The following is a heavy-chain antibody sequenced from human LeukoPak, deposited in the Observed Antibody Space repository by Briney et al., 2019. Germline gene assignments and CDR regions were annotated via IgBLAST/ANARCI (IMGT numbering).Heavy chain of an antibody. J-gene: IGHJ3*02. CDR2: ISHIGRT. CDR3: ARDLVTVTKGFDI. D-gene: IGHD4-17*01. CDR1: GDSFSSHY. Sequence: PSETLSLTCAVSGDSFSSHYWTWIRKSPGTGLGGIGYISHIGRTNYNPSLKSRVTISIDTSKNQFSLKLRSVTAADTAVYYCARDLVTVTKGFDIWGQGTMVSVSS. V-gene: IGHV4-59*11.